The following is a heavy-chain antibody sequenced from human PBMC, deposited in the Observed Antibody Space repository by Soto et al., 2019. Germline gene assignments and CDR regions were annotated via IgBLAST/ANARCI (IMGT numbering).Heavy chain of an antibody. CDR2: IYYSGST. D-gene: IGHD3-22*01. J-gene: IGHJ5*02. Sequence: SEPLSLSCTVSGGSISSYYWSWIRQPPGKGLEWIGYIYYSGSTNYNPSLKSRVTISVDTSKNQFSLKLSSVTAADTAVYYCARDYYDSSGPNWFNPWGQGTLVTVSS. CDR3: ARDYYDSSGPNWFNP. V-gene: IGHV4-59*01. CDR1: GGSISSYY.